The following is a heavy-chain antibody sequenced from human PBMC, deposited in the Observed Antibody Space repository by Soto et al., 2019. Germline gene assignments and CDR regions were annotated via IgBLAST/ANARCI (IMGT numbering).Heavy chain of an antibody. CDR3: ARLNGSCISPNCHGYYGMDV. CDR2: INHSGST. V-gene: IGHV4-34*01. Sequence: PSETLSLTCAVYGGSFSGYYWSWLRQPPGKGLEWIGEINHSGSTNYNPSLKSRVTISVDTSKNQFSLKLSSVAAADTAVYYCARLNGSCISPNCHGYYGMDVWGQGTTVTVSS. J-gene: IGHJ6*02. D-gene: IGHD2-2*03. CDR1: GGSFSGYY.